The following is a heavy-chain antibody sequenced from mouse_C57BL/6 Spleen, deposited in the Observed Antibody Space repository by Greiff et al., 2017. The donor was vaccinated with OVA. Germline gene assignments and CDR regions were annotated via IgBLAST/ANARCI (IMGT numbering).Heavy chain of an antibody. V-gene: IGHV1-62-2*01. CDR1: GYTFTEYT. Sequence: VKLMESGAELVKPGASVKLSCKASGYTFTEYTIHWVKQRSGQGLEWIGWFYPGSGSIKYNEKFKDKATLTADKSSSTVYMEISRLTSEDSAVYFCARHEEPIYYDYPWFAYWGQGTLVTVSA. D-gene: IGHD2-4*01. CDR2: FYPGSGSI. CDR3: ARHEEPIYYDYPWFAY. J-gene: IGHJ3*01.